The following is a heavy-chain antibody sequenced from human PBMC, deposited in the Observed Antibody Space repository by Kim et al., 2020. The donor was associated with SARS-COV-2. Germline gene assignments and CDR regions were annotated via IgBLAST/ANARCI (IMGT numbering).Heavy chain of an antibody. J-gene: IGHJ5*02. CDR2: IIPIFGTA. V-gene: IGHV1-69*13. Sequence: SVKVSCKASGGTFSSYAISWVRQAPGQGLEWMGGIIPIFGTANYAQKFQGRVTITADESTSTAYMELSSLRSEDTAVYYCARVRPWVAMVRGVISTGRGFDPWGQGTLVTVSS. D-gene: IGHD3-10*01. CDR3: ARVRPWVAMVRGVISTGRGFDP. CDR1: GGTFSSYA.